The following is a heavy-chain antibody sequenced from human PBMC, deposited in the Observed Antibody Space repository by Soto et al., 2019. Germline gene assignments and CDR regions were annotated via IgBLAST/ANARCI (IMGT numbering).Heavy chain of an antibody. Sequence: QVQLVQSGAEVKKPGSSVKVSCKASGGTFSSYAISWVRQAPGQGLEWMGGIIPIFGTANYAQKFQGRVTITVDEPQGTAYLVVSSLRTEGRAVYYCARKNCGDCDLDNWGRVTRVTVSS. CDR1: GGTFSSYA. V-gene: IGHV1-69*01. D-gene: IGHD2-21*02. CDR2: IIPIFGTA. CDR3: ARKNCGDCDLDN. J-gene: IGHJ4*02.